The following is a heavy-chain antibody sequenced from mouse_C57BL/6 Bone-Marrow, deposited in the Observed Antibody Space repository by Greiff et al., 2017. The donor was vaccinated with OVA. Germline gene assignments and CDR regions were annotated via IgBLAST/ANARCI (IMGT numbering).Heavy chain of an antibody. D-gene: IGHD6-2*01. CDR3: ARRLSGDAREY. J-gene: IGHJ4*01. Sequence: EVMLVESEGGLVQPGSSMKLSCTASGFTFSDYYMAWVRQVPEKGLEWVANFIYDGSSTYYLSSLKNRFIISRDNAKNSLYLQMISLKSEETATYYCARRLSGDAREYWGQRASVTVSS. CDR2: FIYDGSST. CDR1: GFTFSDYY. V-gene: IGHV5-16*01.